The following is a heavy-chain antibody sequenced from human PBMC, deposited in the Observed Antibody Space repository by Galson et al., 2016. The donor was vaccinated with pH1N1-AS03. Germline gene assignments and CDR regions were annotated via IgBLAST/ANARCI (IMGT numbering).Heavy chain of an antibody. J-gene: IGHJ3*02. CDR2: IIAMFGTA. Sequence: SVKVSCKASGGTFSSYAISWVRQAPGQGLEWMGGIIAMFGTANYAQKVQGRVTITADKSTSTAYMELSSLRSEDTAVYYCAGDWNYDFWSGHDAFDIWGPGTMVTVSS. V-gene: IGHV1-69*06. CDR3: AGDWNYDFWSGHDAFDI. D-gene: IGHD3-3*01. CDR1: GGTFSSYA.